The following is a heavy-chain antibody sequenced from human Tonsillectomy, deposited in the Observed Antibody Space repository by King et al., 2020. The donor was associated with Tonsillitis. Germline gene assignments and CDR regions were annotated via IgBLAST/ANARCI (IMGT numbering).Heavy chain of an antibody. D-gene: IGHD2-15*01. V-gene: IGHV3-7*01. Sequence: QLVQSGGGLVQPGGSLRLSCAASGFTFSSYWMTWVRQAPGKGLEWVANIKQDGSEKDYVDSVKGRFTISRDNAKNSLYLQMNSLRVEDTAVYYCAREWELLFDYWGQGSLVTVSS. CDR3: AREWELLFDY. CDR1: GFTFSSYW. CDR2: IKQDGSEK. J-gene: IGHJ4*02.